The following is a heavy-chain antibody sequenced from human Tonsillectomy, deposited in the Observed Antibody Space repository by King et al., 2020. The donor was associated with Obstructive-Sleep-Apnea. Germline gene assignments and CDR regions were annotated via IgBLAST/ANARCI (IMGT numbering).Heavy chain of an antibody. CDR3: ARVRPTGFMSPGAGLDV. J-gene: IGHJ6*02. D-gene: IGHD3-10*01. Sequence: QVQLVESGGDVVQPGRSLRLSCAASRFSFSDYVMHWVRQAPGKGLEWVAFIRYDGSFQYYAESVKGRFTISRDNSRSTLYLQMNSLRNEDTAVYYCARVRPTGFMSPGAGLDVWGRGTTVTVSS. CDR2: IRYDGSFQ. CDR1: RFSFSDYV. V-gene: IGHV3-30*02.